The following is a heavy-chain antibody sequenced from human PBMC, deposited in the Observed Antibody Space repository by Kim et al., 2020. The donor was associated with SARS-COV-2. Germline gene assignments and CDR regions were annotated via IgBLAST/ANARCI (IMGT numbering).Heavy chain of an antibody. CDR1: DGSFSDYF. J-gene: IGHJ4*02. D-gene: IGHD3-22*01. V-gene: IGHV4-34*01. CDR3: ARTYYGFDY. CDR2: IHHSGNT. Sequence: SETLSLTCAVYDGSFSDYFWSWIRQPPGEGLEWIAEIHHSGNTNYNPSLKSRVTISVDTSKKQISLKVFSVTAADTAVFYCARTYYGFDYWGQGTFVTVS.